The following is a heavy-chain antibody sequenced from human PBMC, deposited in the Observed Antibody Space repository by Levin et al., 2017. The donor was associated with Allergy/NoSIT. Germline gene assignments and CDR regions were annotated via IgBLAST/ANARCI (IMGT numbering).Heavy chain of an antibody. D-gene: IGHD2-8*02. CDR2: IKQDGTEK. CDR3: ARNWRSAFEI. CDR1: GFTFSSYW. Sequence: GESLKISCAASGFTFSSYWMSWVRQAPGKGLEWVANIKQDGTEKFYVDSVKGRFTTSKDNAKNSVDLYMTSLRVEDSAVYYCARNWRSAFEIWGQGTMVTVSS. J-gene: IGHJ3*02. V-gene: IGHV3-7*01.